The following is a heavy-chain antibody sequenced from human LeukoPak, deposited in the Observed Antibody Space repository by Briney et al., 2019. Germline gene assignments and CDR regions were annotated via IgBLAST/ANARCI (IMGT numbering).Heavy chain of an antibody. CDR1: GFTFSSYG. Sequence: PGGSLRLSCAASGFTFSSYGMHWVRQAPGKGLEWVAVIWYDGSNKYYADPVKGRFTISRDNSKNTLYLQMNSLRAEDTAVYYCARGNGGSYDWGQGTLVTVSS. V-gene: IGHV3-33*01. CDR3: ARGNGGSYD. CDR2: IWYDGSNK. D-gene: IGHD1-26*01. J-gene: IGHJ4*02.